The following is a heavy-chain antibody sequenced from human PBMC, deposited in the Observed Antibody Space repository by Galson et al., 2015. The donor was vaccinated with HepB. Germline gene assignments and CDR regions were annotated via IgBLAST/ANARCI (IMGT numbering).Heavy chain of an antibody. CDR1: GGSISSSNYY. J-gene: IGHJ2*01. CDR2: IYYSGST. V-gene: IGHV4-39*01. Sequence: LSLTCTVSGGSISSSNYYWGWIRQPPGKGLEWIGSIYYSGSTYYNPSLKSRVTISVDTSKNQFSLKLSSVTAADTAVYYCARLLARGYSGYAGYFDLWGRGTLVTVSS. CDR3: ARLLARGYSGYAGYFDL. D-gene: IGHD5-12*01.